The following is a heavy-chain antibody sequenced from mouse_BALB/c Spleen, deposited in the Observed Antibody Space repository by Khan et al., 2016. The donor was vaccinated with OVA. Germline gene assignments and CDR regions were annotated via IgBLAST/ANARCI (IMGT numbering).Heavy chain of an antibody. CDR3: ASYYRYPAWFAY. Sequence: QVRLQQSGAELARPGASVKMSCKASGYTFSNYTIHWLKQRPGQGLEWIGYINPSSSYTYYNQKFNDRATLTADKSSSTAYMQLSSLTSDDSAVYYCASYYRYPAWFAYWGQGTLVTVSA. CDR2: INPSSSYT. V-gene: IGHV1-4*01. J-gene: IGHJ3*01. CDR1: GYTFSNYT. D-gene: IGHD2-14*01.